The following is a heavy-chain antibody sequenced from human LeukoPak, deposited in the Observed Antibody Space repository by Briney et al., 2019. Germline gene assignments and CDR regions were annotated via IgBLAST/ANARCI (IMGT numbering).Heavy chain of an antibody. Sequence: GGSLRLSCAASGFTFSSYSMNWVRQAPGKGLEWVSSISSSGSYIYYADSVKGRFTISRDNAKNSLYLQMNSLRAEDTAVYYCARDRGSSWSGDWFDPWGQGTLVTVSS. CDR3: ARDRGSSWSGDWFDP. CDR2: ISSSGSYI. D-gene: IGHD6-13*01. CDR1: GFTFSSYS. J-gene: IGHJ5*02. V-gene: IGHV3-21*01.